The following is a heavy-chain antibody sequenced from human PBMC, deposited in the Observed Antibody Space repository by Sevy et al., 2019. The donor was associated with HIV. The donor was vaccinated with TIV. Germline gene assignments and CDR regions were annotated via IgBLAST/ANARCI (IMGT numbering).Heavy chain of an antibody. V-gene: IGHV1-18*01. CDR1: GYTFSSYG. D-gene: IGHD3-10*01. Sequence: ASVKVSCKASGYTFSSYGISWVRQAPGQGLEWMGWISGYNGNTKYVEKIQGRVTMTIDTVTSTAYMELRSLRSDDTAIYYCARDRSHYGSGSYYNPLDYWARESRSPSPQ. CDR2: ISGYNGNT. CDR3: ARDRSHYGSGSYYNPLDY. J-gene: IGHJ4*02.